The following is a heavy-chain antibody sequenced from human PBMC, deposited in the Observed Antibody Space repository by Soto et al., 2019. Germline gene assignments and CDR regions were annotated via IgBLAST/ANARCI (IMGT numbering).Heavy chain of an antibody. V-gene: IGHV3-23*01. Sequence: GGSLRLSCAASGFTLSSYAMSWVRQAPGKGLEWVSAISGSGGSTYYADSVKGRFTISRDNSKNTLYLQMNSLRAEDTAVYYCAKILSGSRDNYFDYWGQGTLVTVSS. J-gene: IGHJ4*02. CDR2: ISGSGGST. CDR1: GFTLSSYA. CDR3: AKILSGSRDNYFDY. D-gene: IGHD1-26*01.